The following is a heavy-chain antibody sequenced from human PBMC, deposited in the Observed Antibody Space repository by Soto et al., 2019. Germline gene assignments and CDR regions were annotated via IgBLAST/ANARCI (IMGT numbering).Heavy chain of an antibody. CDR1: GFSLSTSGVG. CDR2: IYWNDDK. Sequence: QITLKESGPPLVKPTQTLTLTCTFSGFSLSTSGVGVGWIRQPPGKALEWLALIYWNDDKRYSPSLKSRLTITKDTSKNQVVLTMTNMDPVDTATYYCAHSRRYDILTGYFDYWGQGTLVTVSS. J-gene: IGHJ4*02. D-gene: IGHD3-9*01. CDR3: AHSRRYDILTGYFDY. V-gene: IGHV2-5*01.